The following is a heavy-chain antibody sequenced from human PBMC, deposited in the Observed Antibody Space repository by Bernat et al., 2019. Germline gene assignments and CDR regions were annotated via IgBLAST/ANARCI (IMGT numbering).Heavy chain of an antibody. Sequence: QVQLVQSGAEVKKPGSSVKVSCKASGGTFSSYTISWVRQAPGQGLEWMGRIIPTLGIANYAQKFQGRVTITADKSTSTAYMELSSLGSEETAVYYCASSVYDSSGYYDYWGQGTLVTVSS. V-gene: IGHV1-69*02. D-gene: IGHD3-22*01. J-gene: IGHJ4*02. CDR3: ASSVYDSSGYYDY. CDR1: GGTFSSYT. CDR2: IIPTLGIA.